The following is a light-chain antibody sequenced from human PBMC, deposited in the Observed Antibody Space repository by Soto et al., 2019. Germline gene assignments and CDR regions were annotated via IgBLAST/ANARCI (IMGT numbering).Light chain of an antibody. CDR3: QQYNNWPPIT. CDR1: QSVSSN. J-gene: IGKJ2*01. V-gene: IGKV3-15*01. Sequence: PGERATLSCRASQSVSSNLAWYQQKPGQAPRLLIYGASTRATGIPARFSGSGSGTEFTLTISSLQSEDFAVYYCQQYNNWPPITFGQGTKLEIK. CDR2: GAS.